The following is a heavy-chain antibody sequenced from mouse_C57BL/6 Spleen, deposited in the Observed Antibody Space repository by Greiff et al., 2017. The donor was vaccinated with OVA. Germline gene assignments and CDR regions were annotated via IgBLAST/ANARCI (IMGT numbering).Heavy chain of an antibody. V-gene: IGHV5-17*01. CDR2: ISSGSSTI. CDR3: ARVAYDYDGPYAMDY. D-gene: IGHD2-4*01. Sequence: EVKVEESGGGLVKPGGSLKLSCAASGFTFSDYGMHWVRQAPEKGLEWVAYISSGSSTIYYADTVKGRFTISRDNAKNTLFLQMTSLRSEDTAMYYCARVAYDYDGPYAMDYWGQGTSVTVSS. J-gene: IGHJ4*01. CDR1: GFTFSDYG.